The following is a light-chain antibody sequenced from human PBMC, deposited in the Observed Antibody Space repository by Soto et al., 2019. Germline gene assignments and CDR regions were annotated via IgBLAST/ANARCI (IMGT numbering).Light chain of an antibody. CDR3: QQYNSWTTIT. J-gene: IGKJ5*01. CDR2: GAS. V-gene: IGKV3-15*01. Sequence: EIVMTQSPATLSVSPGERATLSCRASQSISSKLGWYQQRPGQAPRLLIYGASTRATGIPARFSGSGSGTEFTLTIFSLQSDDSAVYYCQQYNSWTTITFGQATRLEIK. CDR1: QSISSK.